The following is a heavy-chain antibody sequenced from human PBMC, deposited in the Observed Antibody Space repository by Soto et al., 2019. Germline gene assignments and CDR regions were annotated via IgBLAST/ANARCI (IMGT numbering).Heavy chain of an antibody. CDR1: GGSFSGYY. D-gene: IGHD1-20*01. CDR2: INHSGST. V-gene: IGHV4-34*01. Sequence: SETLSLTCAVYGGSFSGYYWSWIRQPPGKGLEWIGEINHSGSTNYNPSLKSRVTISVDTSKNQFSLKLSSVTAADTAVYYCARGRYNWNYWGQGTLVTVSS. CDR3: ARGRYNWNY. J-gene: IGHJ4*02.